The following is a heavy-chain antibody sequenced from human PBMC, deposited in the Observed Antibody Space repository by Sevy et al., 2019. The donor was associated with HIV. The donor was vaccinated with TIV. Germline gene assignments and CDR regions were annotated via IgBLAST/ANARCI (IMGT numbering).Heavy chain of an antibody. J-gene: IGHJ6*02. CDR1: GFTFSSYW. V-gene: IGHV3-7*01. D-gene: IGHD1-26*01. Sequence: GGSLRLSCAASGFTFSSYWMSWVRQAPGKGLEWVANIKQDGSEKYYVDSVKGRFTISRDNAKNSLYLQMNSLRAEDMAVYYCARDLVGASHYYYYGMDVWGQGTTVTVSS. CDR2: IKQDGSEK. CDR3: ARDLVGASHYYYYGMDV.